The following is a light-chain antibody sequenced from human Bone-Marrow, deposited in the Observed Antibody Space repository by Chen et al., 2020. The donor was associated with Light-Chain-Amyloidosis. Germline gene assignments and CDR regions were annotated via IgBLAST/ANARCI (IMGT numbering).Light chain of an antibody. CDR2: GSS. J-gene: IGKJ4*01. CDR3: EQYGTSPLT. Sequence: EIVLTQSPGTLSLSPGEGANLSCRASQTISSNYLTWYQQKLGQAPRLLIYGSSSRATGIPDRFTGSGSGTDFTHTINRLEPEDFAMYYCEQYGTSPLTFGGGTKVEIK. V-gene: IGKV3-20*01. CDR1: QTISSNY.